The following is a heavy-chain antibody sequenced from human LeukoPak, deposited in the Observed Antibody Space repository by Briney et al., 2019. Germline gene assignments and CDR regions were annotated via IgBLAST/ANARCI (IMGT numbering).Heavy chain of an antibody. CDR1: GYTFTSYD. Sequence: GASVKVSCKASGYTFTSYDINWVRQATGQGLEWMGWMNPNSGNTGYAQKFQGRVTITRNTSISTAYMELSSLRSDDTAVYYCARSYSGYDSADYWGQGTLVTVSS. J-gene: IGHJ4*02. CDR3: ARSYSGYDSADY. D-gene: IGHD5-12*01. V-gene: IGHV1-8*03. CDR2: MNPNSGNT.